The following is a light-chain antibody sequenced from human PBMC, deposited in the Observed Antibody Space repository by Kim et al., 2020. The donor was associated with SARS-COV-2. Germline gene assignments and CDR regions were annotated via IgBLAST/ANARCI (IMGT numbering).Light chain of an antibody. J-gene: IGLJ2*01. CDR1: SLRNYY. CDR3: NSRDSSGNNVV. CDR2: GKN. Sequence: SSELTQDPVVSVALGQTVRITCQGDSLRNYYASWYQQKPGQAPVLVIYGKNNRPSGIPDRFSGSNSGNTASLTITGAQAEDEADYYCNSRDSSGNNVVFGGGTQLTVL. V-gene: IGLV3-19*01.